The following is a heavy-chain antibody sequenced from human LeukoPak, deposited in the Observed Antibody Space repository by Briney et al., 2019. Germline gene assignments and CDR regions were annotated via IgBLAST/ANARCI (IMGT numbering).Heavy chain of an antibody. CDR2: ISTDGSST. CDR3: SRASSSVPNLLDY. J-gene: IGHJ4*02. V-gene: IGHV3-74*01. CDR1: GFTFSSNW. D-gene: IGHD6-19*01. Sequence: GGSLRLSCAASGFTFSSNWMHWVRQGPGKGLVWVSRISTDGSSTTYADSVKGRFTISRDNAKNTLYLQMNSLRAEDTAVYYCSRASSSVPNLLDYWGQGNLVTVSS.